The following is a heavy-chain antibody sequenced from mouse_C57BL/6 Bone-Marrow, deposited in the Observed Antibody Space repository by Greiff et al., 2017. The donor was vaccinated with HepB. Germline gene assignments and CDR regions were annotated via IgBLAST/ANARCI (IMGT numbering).Heavy chain of an antibody. V-gene: IGHV1-54*01. CDR2: INPGSGGT. CDR3: ARSPTGRGFAY. J-gene: IGHJ3*01. D-gene: IGHD4-1*02. Sequence: QVQLQQSGAELVRPGTSVKVSCKASGYAFTNYLIEWVKQRPGQGLEWIGVINPGSGGTNYNEKFKGKATLTADKSSSTAYMQLSSLTSEDSAVYFCARSPTGRGFAYWGQGTLVTVSA. CDR1: GYAFTNYL.